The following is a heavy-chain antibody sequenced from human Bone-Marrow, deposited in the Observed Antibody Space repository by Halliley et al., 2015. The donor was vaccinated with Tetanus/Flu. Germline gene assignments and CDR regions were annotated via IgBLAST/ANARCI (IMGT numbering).Heavy chain of an antibody. V-gene: IGHV4-59*01. J-gene: IGHJ6*02. Sequence: PGKGLEWIGYIYDSVSTNYNPSLKSRVTISVDMSNNQFSLKLTSVTVADTAVYYCARGTSMDVWGQGTTVTVSS. CDR3: ARGTSMDV. CDR2: IYDSVST.